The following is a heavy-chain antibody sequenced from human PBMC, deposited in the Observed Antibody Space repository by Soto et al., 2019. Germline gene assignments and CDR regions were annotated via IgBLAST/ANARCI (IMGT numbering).Heavy chain of an antibody. V-gene: IGHV1-46*02. CDR3: ARDRRYQPLLYLSRDAFAI. CDR2: INPSGGST. J-gene: IGHJ3*02. Sequence: AKVSYRASRCAFESNCVDRGGRWLRQSLEWMGIINPSGGSTSYAQKFQGRVTMTRDTSTSTVYMELSSLRSEDTAVYYCARDRRYQPLLYLSRDAFAIWGQRTIVPVSS. D-gene: IGHD2-2*02. CDR1: RCAFESNC.